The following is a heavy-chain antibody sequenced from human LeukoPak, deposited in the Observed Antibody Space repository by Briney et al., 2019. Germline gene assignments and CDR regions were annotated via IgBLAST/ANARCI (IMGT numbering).Heavy chain of an antibody. CDR3: AQLGYCSSTSCPAAGY. J-gene: IGHJ4*02. D-gene: IGHD2-2*01. V-gene: IGHV2-5*01. CDR1: GFSLSTSGVG. CDR2: IYWNDDK. Sequence: SGPTLVNPTQTLTLTCTFSGFSLSTSGVGVGWIRQPPGKALEWLALIYWNDDKRYSPSLKSRLTITKDTYKNQVVLTMTNMDPVDTATYYCAQLGYCSSTSCPAAGYWGQGTLVTVSS.